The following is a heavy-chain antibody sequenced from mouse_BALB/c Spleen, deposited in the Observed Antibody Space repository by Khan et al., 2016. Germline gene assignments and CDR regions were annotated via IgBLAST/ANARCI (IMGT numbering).Heavy chain of an antibody. D-gene: IGHD2-14*01. CDR2: INTETGEP. V-gene: IGHV9-2-1*01. CDR1: GYTFTDYS. Sequence: QIQLVQSGPELKKPGETVKISCKASGYTFTDYSMHWVKQAPGKGLKWMGWINTETGEPTYADDFKGRFAFSLETSASTAYLQINNLKNEDTATNCCDRGVRRAIDYWGQGTSVTVSS. J-gene: IGHJ4*01. CDR3: DRGVRRAIDY.